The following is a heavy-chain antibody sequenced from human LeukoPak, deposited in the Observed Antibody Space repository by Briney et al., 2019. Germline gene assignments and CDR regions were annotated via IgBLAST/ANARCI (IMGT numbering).Heavy chain of an antibody. CDR1: GGSISSYY. J-gene: IGHJ4*02. CDR3: ARSRGTWYGSFDY. D-gene: IGHD6-13*01. CDR2: IYTRGST. V-gene: IGHV4-4*07. Sequence: SETLSLTCTVSGGSISSYYGSWIRQPAGRGLEWIGRIYTRGSTNYNPSLKSRVTISVDTSKNHFSLNLSSVSAADTAVYYCARSRGTWYGSFDYWGQGTLVTVSS.